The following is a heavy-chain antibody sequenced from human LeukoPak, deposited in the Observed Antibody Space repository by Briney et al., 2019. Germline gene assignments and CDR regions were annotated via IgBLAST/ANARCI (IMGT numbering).Heavy chain of an antibody. J-gene: IGHJ4*02. Sequence: SQTLSLTCTVSGGSISSGDYYWSWIRQPPGKGLEWIRYIYYSGSTYYNPSLKSRVTISVDTSKNQFSLKLSSVTAADTAVYYCARGQWLVPVVYFDYWGQGTLVTVSS. CDR1: GGSISSGDYY. D-gene: IGHD6-19*01. V-gene: IGHV4-30-4*08. CDR2: IYYSGST. CDR3: ARGQWLVPVVYFDY.